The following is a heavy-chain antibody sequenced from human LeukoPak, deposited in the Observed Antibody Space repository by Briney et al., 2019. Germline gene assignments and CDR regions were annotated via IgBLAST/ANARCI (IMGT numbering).Heavy chain of an antibody. Sequence: ASVKVSCKASGYTFTTNGVSWMRQAPGQGLEWMGWIYPYNGDTNSAQNLQGRVTMTTDTSTSTAYMELRTLTPDDTAVYYCARHAPGIDAFDIWGQGTMVTVSS. V-gene: IGHV1-18*01. CDR3: ARHAPGIDAFDI. CDR1: GYTFTTNG. J-gene: IGHJ3*02. CDR2: IYPYNGDT.